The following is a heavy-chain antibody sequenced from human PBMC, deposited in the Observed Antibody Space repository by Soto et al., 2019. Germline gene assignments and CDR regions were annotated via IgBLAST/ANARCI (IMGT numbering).Heavy chain of an antibody. J-gene: IGHJ4*02. CDR3: ATQLRFLEWLFDY. Sequence: PSETLSLTCTVSGGSISSSSYYWGWIRQPPGKGLEWIGSIYYSGSTYYNPSLKSRVTISVDTSKNQFSLKLSSVTAADTAVYYCATQLRFLEWLFDYWGQGTLVTDSS. CDR2: IYYSGST. V-gene: IGHV4-39*01. CDR1: GGSISSSSYY. D-gene: IGHD3-3*01.